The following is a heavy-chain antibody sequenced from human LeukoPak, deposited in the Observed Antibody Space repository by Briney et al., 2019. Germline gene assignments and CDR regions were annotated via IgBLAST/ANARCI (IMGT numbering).Heavy chain of an antibody. CDR3: ARDGEKGAFDI. V-gene: IGHV3-33*08. Sequence: GGSLRLSCAASGLTFSSYWMHWVRQAPGKGLEWVAVIWYDGSNKYYADSVKGRFTISRDNSKNTLYLQMNSLRAEDTAVYYCARDGEKGAFDIWGQGTMVTVSS. CDR1: GLTFSSYW. CDR2: IWYDGSNK. J-gene: IGHJ3*02.